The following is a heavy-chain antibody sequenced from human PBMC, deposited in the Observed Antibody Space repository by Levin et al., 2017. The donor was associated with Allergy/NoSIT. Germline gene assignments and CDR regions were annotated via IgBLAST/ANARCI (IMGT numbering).Heavy chain of an antibody. CDR1: GGSFSGYY. Sequence: SETLSLTCAVYGGSFSGYYWSWIRQPPGKGLEWIGEINHSGSTNYNPSLKSRGTRSVDTSKNQFSLKLSSVTAADTAVYYCASSVVVPAALRALGYWGQGTLVTVSS. J-gene: IGHJ4*02. D-gene: IGHD2-2*01. CDR3: ASSVVVPAALRALGY. CDR2: INHSGST. V-gene: IGHV4-34*01.